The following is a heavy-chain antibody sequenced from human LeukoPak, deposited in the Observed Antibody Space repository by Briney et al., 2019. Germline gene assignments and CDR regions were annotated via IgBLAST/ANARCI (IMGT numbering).Heavy chain of an antibody. CDR3: AGVPPIAPYFDY. D-gene: IGHD6-13*01. CDR1: GYTFTGYY. V-gene: IGHV1-2*02. J-gene: IGHJ4*02. Sequence: ASVKVSCKASGYTFTGYYMHWVRQAPGQGLEWMGWINPNSGATNYAQKFQGRVTMTRDTSISTAYMELSRLRSDDTAVYYCAGVPPIAPYFDYWGQGTLVTVSS. CDR2: INPNSGAT.